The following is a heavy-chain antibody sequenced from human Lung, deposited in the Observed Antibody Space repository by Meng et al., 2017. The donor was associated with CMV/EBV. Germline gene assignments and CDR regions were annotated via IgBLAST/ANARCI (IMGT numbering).Heavy chain of an antibody. V-gene: IGHV1-46*01. CDR2: IKPSDGNP. CDR3: ARGGVTSVRGLDS. CDR1: GYTFSIYY. D-gene: IGHD3-10*01. Sequence: ASXXVSXKASGYTFSIYYIHWVRQAPGQGLEWMGTIKPSDGNPIQIQRFQGRPTMTRDTSTSTVYMELSSLRSEDTAVYYCARGGVTSVRGLDSWGQGTLVTVSS. J-gene: IGHJ5*01.